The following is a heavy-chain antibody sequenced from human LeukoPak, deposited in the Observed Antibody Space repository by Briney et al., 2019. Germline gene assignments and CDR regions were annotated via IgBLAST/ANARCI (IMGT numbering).Heavy chain of an antibody. J-gene: IGHJ6*03. CDR1: GFTFSNYW. Sequence: GGSLRPSCAASGFTFSNYWMTWVRQAPGKGLEWVANIKQDGSEISYVDSVKGRFTISRDNAKNSLYLQMNSLRAEDTALYYCARAGDYYYYMDVWGKGTTVTVSS. V-gene: IGHV3-7*03. CDR3: ARAGDYYYYMDV. D-gene: IGHD3-10*01. CDR2: IKQDGSEI.